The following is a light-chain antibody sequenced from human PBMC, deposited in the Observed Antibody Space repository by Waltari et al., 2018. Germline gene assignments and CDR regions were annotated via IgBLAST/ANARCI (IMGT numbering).Light chain of an antibody. J-gene: IGLJ1*01. CDR1: KXGDKY. CDR2: QXS. CDR3: QAXDSSTXX. V-gene: IGLV3-1*01. Sequence: SXXLTQPPSVSVSPGQTASITCSGDKXGDKYACWYQQKPGQSPVXVXYQXSKRPSGXPXRXSGSXSGNTATLTISXXQAMDXADXYCQAXDSSTXXFGTGTXVTVL.